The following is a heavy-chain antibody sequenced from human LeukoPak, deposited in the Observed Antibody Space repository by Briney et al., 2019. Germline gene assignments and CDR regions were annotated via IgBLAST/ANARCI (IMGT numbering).Heavy chain of an antibody. V-gene: IGHV1-2*02. J-gene: IGHJ3*02. CDR1: GGTFSSYA. Sequence: GSSVKVSCKASGGTFSSYAISWVRQAPGQGLEWMGWINPNSGGTNYAQKFQGRVTMTRDTSISTAYMELSRLRSDDTAVYYCARGGSGAFDIWGQGTMVTVSS. D-gene: IGHD3-10*01. CDR2: INPNSGGT. CDR3: ARGGSGAFDI.